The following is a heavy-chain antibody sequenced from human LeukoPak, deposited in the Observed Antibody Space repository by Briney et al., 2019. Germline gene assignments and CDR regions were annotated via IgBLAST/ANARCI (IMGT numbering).Heavy chain of an antibody. Sequence: KPSETLSLTCTVSGVSMSGYYWSWIRQPPGKGLEWIGYIYYSGSTNYNPSLKSRVTISVDTSKNQFSLKLSSVTAADTAVYYCARHGRSSMNFDYWGQGTLVTVSS. CDR1: GVSMSGYY. CDR2: IYYSGST. J-gene: IGHJ4*02. CDR3: ARHGRSSMNFDY. V-gene: IGHV4-59*08. D-gene: IGHD1-26*01.